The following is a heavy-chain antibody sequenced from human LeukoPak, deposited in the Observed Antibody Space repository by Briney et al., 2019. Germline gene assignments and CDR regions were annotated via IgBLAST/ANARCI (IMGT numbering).Heavy chain of an antibody. CDR3: AKDIAADTEAFDY. CDR1: GFTFSSYG. V-gene: IGHV3-30*02. Sequence: GGSLRLSCAASGFTFSSYGMHWVRQAPGKGLEWVAVIWYDGSNKYYADSVKGRFTISRDNSKNTLCLQMNSLAAEDTAVYYCAKDIAADTEAFDYWGQGTLVTVSS. CDR2: IWYDGSNK. J-gene: IGHJ4*02. D-gene: IGHD6-13*01.